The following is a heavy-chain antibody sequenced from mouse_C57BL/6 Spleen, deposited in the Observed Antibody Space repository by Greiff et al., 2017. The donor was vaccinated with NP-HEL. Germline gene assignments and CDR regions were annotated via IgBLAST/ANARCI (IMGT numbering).Heavy chain of an antibody. J-gene: IGHJ2*01. V-gene: IGHV1-52*01. CDR2: IDPSDSET. CDR1: GYTFTSYW. D-gene: IGHD2-4*01. Sequence: QVQLQQPGAELVRPGSSVKLSCKASGYTFTSYWMHWVKQRPIQGLEWIGNIDPSDSETHYNQKFKDKATLTVDKSSSTAYMQLSSLTSEDSAVYYCARAYDYDDYFDYWGQGTTLTVSS. CDR3: ARAYDYDDYFDY.